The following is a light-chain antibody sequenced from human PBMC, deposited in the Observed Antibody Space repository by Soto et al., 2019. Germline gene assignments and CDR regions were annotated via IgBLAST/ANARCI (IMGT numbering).Light chain of an antibody. J-gene: IGKJ1*01. CDR3: LQHSTYPRT. CDR1: QDIGDD. Sequence: DIQMTQSPSSLSASIGDRVTITCRASQDIGDDLGWYQQKPGKAPKRLIYGVSTLQSGVPSRFSGSGSGTEFTLAIRNLQPEDFATYYCLQHSTYPRTFGPGTKV. V-gene: IGKV1-17*02. CDR2: GVS.